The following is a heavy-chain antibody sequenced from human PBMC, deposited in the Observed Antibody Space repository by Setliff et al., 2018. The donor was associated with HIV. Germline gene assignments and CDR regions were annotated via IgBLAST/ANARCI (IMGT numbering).Heavy chain of an antibody. D-gene: IGHD3-22*01. J-gene: IGHJ4*02. CDR3: ATIVESSGYHGGNYFDF. Sequence: GGSLRLSCAASGFSFRSYAVSWVRQAPGKGLEWVSVISGSGDITYYRESVKGRFTVSRDNSNNTLYLQMNSLRAEDTAVYYCATIVESSGYHGGNYFDFWGRGSLVTVSS. V-gene: IGHV3-23*01. CDR1: GFSFRSYA. CDR2: ISGSGDIT.